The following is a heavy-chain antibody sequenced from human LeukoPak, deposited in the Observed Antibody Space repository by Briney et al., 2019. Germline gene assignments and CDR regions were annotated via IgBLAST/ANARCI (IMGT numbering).Heavy chain of an antibody. D-gene: IGHD6-19*01. J-gene: IGHJ6*03. CDR2: MNPNSGNT. CDR3: ARGSYSSGWPTRIYYYYYYMDV. V-gene: IGHV1-8*03. Sequence: ASVKVSCKASGYTFTSYDINWVRQATGQGLEWMGWMNPNSGNTGYAQKFQGRVTITRNTSISTAYMELSSLRSEDTAVYYCARGSYSSGWPTRIYYYYYYMDVWSKGTTVTVSS. CDR1: GYTFTSYD.